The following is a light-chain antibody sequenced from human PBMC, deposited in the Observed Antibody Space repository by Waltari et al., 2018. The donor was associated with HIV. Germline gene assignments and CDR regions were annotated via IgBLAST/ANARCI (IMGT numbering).Light chain of an antibody. V-gene: IGKV3-20*01. CDR1: QSVGSNY. CDR3: QQYATSPRT. Sequence: ENVLTQSPGTLSLSPGEGATLSCRASQSVGSNYLAWYQQKPGQAPRLLIYDASSRATGIPDRFSGSGSGTDFTLTISRLEPEDFAVYYCQQYATSPRTFGQGTKVEIK. CDR2: DAS. J-gene: IGKJ1*01.